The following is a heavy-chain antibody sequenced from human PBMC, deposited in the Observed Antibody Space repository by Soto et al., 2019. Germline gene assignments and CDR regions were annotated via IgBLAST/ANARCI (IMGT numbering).Heavy chain of an antibody. CDR3: ARDPAAYYYDSSGQQFYYYYGMDV. CDR1: GFTFSSYS. J-gene: IGHJ6*02. Sequence: GGSLRLSCAASGFTFSSYSMNWVRQAPGKGLEWASYISSSSSTIYYADPVKGRFTISRDNAKNSLYLQMNSLRDEDTAVYYCARDPAAYYYDSSGQQFYYYYGMDVWGQGTTVTVSS. V-gene: IGHV3-48*02. D-gene: IGHD3-22*01. CDR2: ISSSSSTI.